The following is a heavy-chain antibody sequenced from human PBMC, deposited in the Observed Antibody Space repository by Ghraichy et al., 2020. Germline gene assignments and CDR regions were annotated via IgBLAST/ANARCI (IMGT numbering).Heavy chain of an antibody. V-gene: IGHV4-59*01. D-gene: IGHD6-13*01. CDR1: GGSISTYY. CDR3: ARGGSSSWYGGDY. J-gene: IGHJ4*02. Sequence: SETLSLTCTVSGGSISTYYCNWIWQPPGTGQERIGFIYYSGSTSNNPSLKSRVTMSVATYKNQFYLKWNFVTAAGTAVYFCARGGSSSWYGGDYWGQGTLVTVSS. CDR2: IYYSGST.